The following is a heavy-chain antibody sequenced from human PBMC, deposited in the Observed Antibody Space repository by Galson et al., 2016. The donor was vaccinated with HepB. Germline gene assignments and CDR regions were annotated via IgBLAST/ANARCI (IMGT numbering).Heavy chain of an antibody. Sequence: QSGAEVKKPGESLKIPCKVSGYSFTKHWIDWVRQMPGKGLEWMGRIDPSDSYTNYGPTFQGHVTISTDRATNTASLQWSSLKVSDTGIYFCARQGFCSGSNCRGDAFDIWGQGTTVTVSS. CDR2: IDPSDSYT. D-gene: IGHD2-15*01. CDR1: GYSFTKHW. CDR3: ARQGFCSGSNCRGDAFDI. V-gene: IGHV5-10-1*01. J-gene: IGHJ3*02.